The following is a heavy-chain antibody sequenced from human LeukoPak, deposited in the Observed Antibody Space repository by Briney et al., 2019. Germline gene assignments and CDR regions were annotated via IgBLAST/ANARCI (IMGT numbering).Heavy chain of an antibody. V-gene: IGHV3-23*01. CDR1: GFTFSSYA. CDR2: VSGGGEST. D-gene: IGHD6-6*01. J-gene: IGHJ6*03. CDR3: ANPLEYSTSNFYYMYV. Sequence: GGSLTLSCAHSGFTFSSYAKRWVRQDPGTGLEWVSAVSGGGESTYYADSGKGRFTISRDNSRSTLYLQINSLTAEDTAVYYCANPLEYSTSNFYYMYVRGKGATVAVSS.